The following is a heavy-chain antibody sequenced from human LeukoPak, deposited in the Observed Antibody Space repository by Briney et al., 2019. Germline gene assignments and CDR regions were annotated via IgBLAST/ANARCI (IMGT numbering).Heavy chain of an antibody. CDR1: GFTFSSYS. CDR2: ISSSSSTI. J-gene: IGHJ4*02. D-gene: IGHD3-10*01. Sequence: PGGSLRLSCAASGFTFSSYSMNWVRQAPGKGLEWVSYISSSSSTIYYADSVKGRFTISRDNAKNTLYLQMNSLRAEDTAVYYCARGGGRGSADYWGQGTLVTVSS. V-gene: IGHV3-48*04. CDR3: ARGGGRGSADY.